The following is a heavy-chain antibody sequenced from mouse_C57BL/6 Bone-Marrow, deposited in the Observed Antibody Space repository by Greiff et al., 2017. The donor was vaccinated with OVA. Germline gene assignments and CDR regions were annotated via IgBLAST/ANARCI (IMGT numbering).Heavy chain of an antibody. J-gene: IGHJ2*01. V-gene: IGHV14-2*01. CDR3: SRNYYGNSLYYFDY. Sequence: VQLQQSGAELVKPGASVKLSCTASGFNFKDYYMPWVKQRTEQGLEWIGRLDPVVGETKYAPKFQGKATITADKSSNTAYLQLSSLTSEDTAVYYCSRNYYGNSLYYFDYWGQGTTLTVSS. CDR2: LDPVVGET. CDR1: GFNFKDYY. D-gene: IGHD1-1*01.